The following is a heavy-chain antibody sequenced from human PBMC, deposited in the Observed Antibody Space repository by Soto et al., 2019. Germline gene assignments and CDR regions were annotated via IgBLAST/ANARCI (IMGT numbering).Heavy chain of an antibody. Sequence: SVKFSCKASGGTFSRYTITWVRQAPGQGLEWMGGITPMFGTPNYAQKFQGRVTITADESTSTAYMELSSLRSEDTAMYYCARDGTLYDSSAYYYLYWGQGTLVTVSS. CDR1: GGTFSRYT. J-gene: IGHJ4*02. CDR2: ITPMFGTP. D-gene: IGHD3-22*01. CDR3: ARDGTLYDSSAYYYLY. V-gene: IGHV1-69*13.